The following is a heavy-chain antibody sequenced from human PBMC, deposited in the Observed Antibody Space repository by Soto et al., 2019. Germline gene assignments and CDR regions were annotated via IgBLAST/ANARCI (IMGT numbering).Heavy chain of an antibody. V-gene: IGHV4-59*01. Sequence: PSETLSLTCAVSGCSISSYYWSWIRQPPGKGLEWIGYIYYSGSTNYNPSLKSRVTISVDTSKNQFSLKLSSVTAADTAVYYCARGPSSGSYVDAFDIWGQGTMVTVSS. CDR1: GCSISSYY. J-gene: IGHJ3*02. D-gene: IGHD1-26*01. CDR2: IYYSGST. CDR3: ARGPSSGSYVDAFDI.